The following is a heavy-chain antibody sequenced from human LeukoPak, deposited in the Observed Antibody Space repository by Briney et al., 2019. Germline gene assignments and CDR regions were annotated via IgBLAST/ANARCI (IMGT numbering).Heavy chain of an antibody. CDR1: GFTFSSYW. D-gene: IGHD1-26*01. Sequence: SGGSLRLSCAASGFTFSSYWMHWVRQAPGKGLVWVSRINSDGSGTTYADSVKSRFTISRHNSKNTVDLQMNSLRPEDTAVYYCARERGYNWFDRWGQGTLVTVSS. CDR3: ARERGYNWFDR. CDR2: INSDGSGT. J-gene: IGHJ5*02. V-gene: IGHV3-74*01.